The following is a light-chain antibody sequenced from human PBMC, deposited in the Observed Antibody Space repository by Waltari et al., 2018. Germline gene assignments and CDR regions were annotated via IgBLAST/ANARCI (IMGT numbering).Light chain of an antibody. CDR3: QAWDTKV. CDR2: QHS. J-gene: IGLJ2*01. Sequence: SYDLTQPTSASASPAQTASLTCPGDTFGGSYVSWYQQKPGQSPVLVIYQHSKRPSRIPERFSGSNSGNTATLTISGTQAMDEADYYCQAWDTKVFGGGTKLTVL. V-gene: IGLV3-1*01. CDR1: TFGGSY.